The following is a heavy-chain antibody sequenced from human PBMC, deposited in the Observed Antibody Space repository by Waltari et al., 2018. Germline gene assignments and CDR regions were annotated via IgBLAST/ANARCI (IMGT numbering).Heavy chain of an antibody. CDR3: ARDRGISSSSLGAYYYYYYGMDV. V-gene: IGHV4-59*01. CDR2: IYYSGST. CDR1: GGSISSYY. Sequence: QVQLQESGPGLVKPSETLSLTCTVSGGSISSYYWSWIRQPPAQGLEWIGYIYYSGSTNYNPSLKSRVTISVDTSKNQFSLKLSSVTAADTAVYYCARDRGISSSSLGAYYYYYYGMDVWGQGTTVTVSS. J-gene: IGHJ6*02. D-gene: IGHD6-6*01.